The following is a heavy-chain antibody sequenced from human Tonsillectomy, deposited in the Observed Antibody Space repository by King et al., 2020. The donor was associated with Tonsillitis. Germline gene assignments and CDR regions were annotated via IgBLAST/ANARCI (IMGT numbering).Heavy chain of an antibody. CDR2: IYYSGST. J-gene: IGHJ6*02. CDR1: GGSISSSSYY. V-gene: IGHV4-39*01. CDR3: ARPSRGSFPFPTKYYYYYGMDV. D-gene: IGHD1-26*01. Sequence: QLQESGPGLVKPSETLSLTCTVSGGSISSSSYYWGWIRQPPGKGLEWIGSIYYSGSTYYNPSLKSRVTISVDTSKNQFSLKLSSVTAADTAVYYCARPSRGSFPFPTKYYYYYGMDVWGQGTTVTVSS.